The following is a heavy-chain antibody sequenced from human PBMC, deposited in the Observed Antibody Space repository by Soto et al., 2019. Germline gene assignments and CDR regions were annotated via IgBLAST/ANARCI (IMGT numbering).Heavy chain of an antibody. Sequence: GGSLRLSCAASGFTFDDYAMHWVRQSPGKGLEWVSGIVWNSGSLAYADSVKGRFTVSRDNAKNSLYLQMNSLRTEDTAFYYCAKGGGVSLPFHLDSWGQGTLVTVSS. CDR1: GFTFDDYA. CDR2: IVWNSGSL. D-gene: IGHD1-26*01. J-gene: IGHJ4*02. CDR3: AKGGGVSLPFHLDS. V-gene: IGHV3-9*01.